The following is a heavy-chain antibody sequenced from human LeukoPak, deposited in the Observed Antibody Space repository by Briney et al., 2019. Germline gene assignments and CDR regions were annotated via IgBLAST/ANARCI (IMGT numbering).Heavy chain of an antibody. D-gene: IGHD6-19*01. Sequence: ASVKVSCKASGYTFTSYDINWVRQATGQGLEWMGWMNPNSGNTGYAQKFQGRVNMTRNTSISTAYMELSSLRSEDTAVYYCARGACSGWYWGPCRANYYYYYMDVWGKGTTVTVSS. CDR2: MNPNSGNT. J-gene: IGHJ6*03. CDR1: GYTFTSYD. V-gene: IGHV1-8*02. CDR3: ARGACSGWYWGPCRANYYYYYMDV.